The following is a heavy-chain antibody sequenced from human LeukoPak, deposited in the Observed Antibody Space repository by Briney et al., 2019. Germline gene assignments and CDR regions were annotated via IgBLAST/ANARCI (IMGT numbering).Heavy chain of an antibody. V-gene: IGHV3-23*01. CDR2: ISGSGGST. D-gene: IGHD2-8*01. J-gene: IGHJ4*02. CDR3: AKEGLELRVYGYFDY. Sequence: GGSLRLSCAASGFIVSSNYMSWVRQAPGKGLEWVSAISGSGGSTYYADSVKGRFTISRDNSKNTLYLQMNSLRAEDTAVYYCAKEGLELRVYGYFDYWGQGTLVTVSS. CDR1: GFIVSSNY.